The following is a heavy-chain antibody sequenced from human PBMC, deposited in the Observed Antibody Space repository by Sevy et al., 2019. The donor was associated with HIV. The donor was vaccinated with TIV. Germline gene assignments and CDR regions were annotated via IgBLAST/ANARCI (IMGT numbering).Heavy chain of an antibody. CDR3: ARDRDYDYIWGTFPYRDY. V-gene: IGHV1-18*01. Sequence: ASVKVSCKASGYTFTSYGISWVRQAPGQGLEWMGWISAYKGNTNYAQKFQGRVTMTTDTSTFTAYMELRSLRYDDTTVYYCARDRDYDYIWGTFPYRDYWGQGTLVTVSS. CDR1: GYTFTSYG. D-gene: IGHD3-16*01. CDR2: ISAYKGNT. J-gene: IGHJ4*02.